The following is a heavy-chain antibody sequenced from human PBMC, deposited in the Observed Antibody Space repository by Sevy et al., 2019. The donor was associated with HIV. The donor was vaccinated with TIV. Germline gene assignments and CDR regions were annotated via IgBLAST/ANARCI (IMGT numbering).Heavy chain of an antibody. CDR1: GDSVSSNSAA. CDR2: TYYRSKWYN. CDR3: ATDETTVTRKGFDS. V-gene: IGHV6-1*01. D-gene: IGHD4-4*01. Sequence: QSQTLSLTCAISGDSVSSNSAAWNWIRQSPSRGLEWLGRTYYRSKWYNDYAISLKSRISINPDTSKNQFSLQLTSVTPEDTALYYCATDETTVTRKGFDSWGQGTLVTVSS. J-gene: IGHJ5*01.